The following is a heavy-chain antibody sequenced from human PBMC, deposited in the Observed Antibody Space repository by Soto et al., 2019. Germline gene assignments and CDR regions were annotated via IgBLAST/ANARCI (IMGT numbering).Heavy chain of an antibody. Sequence: LSLTCTVSGGSISSGDYYWSWIRQPPGKGLEWIGYIYYSGSTYYNPSLKSRVTISVDTSKNQFSLKLSSVTAADTAVYYCASGSTYDYGDWYYYGMDVWGQGTTVTVSS. J-gene: IGHJ6*02. CDR1: GGSISSGDYY. CDR2: IYYSGST. CDR3: ASGSTYDYGDWYYYGMDV. D-gene: IGHD4-17*01. V-gene: IGHV4-30-4*01.